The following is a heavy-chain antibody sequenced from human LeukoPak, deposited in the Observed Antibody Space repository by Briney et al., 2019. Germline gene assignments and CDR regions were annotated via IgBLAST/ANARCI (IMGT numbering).Heavy chain of an antibody. J-gene: IGHJ4*02. D-gene: IGHD4-17*01. CDR2: INHSGST. CDR3: ASDYGEGEY. V-gene: IGHV4-34*01. Sequence: SETLSLACAVCGGSFSGYYWSWIRQPPGKGLEWIGEINHSGSTNYNPSLKSRVTISVDTSKNQFSLKLSSVTAADTAVYYCASDYGEGEYWGQGTLVTVSS. CDR1: GGSFSGYY.